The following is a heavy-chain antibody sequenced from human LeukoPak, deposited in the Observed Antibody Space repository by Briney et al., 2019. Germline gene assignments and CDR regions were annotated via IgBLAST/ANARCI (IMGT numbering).Heavy chain of an antibody. CDR1: GGSISSYY. D-gene: IGHD4-17*01. CDR2: IYYSGST. V-gene: IGHV4-59*12. Sequence: SETLSLTCTVSGGSISSYYWSWIRQPPGKGLEWIGYIYYSGSTYYNPSLKSRVTISVDTSKNQFSLKLSSVTAADTAVYYCARLMTTVTSFFDYWGQGTLVTVSS. J-gene: IGHJ4*02. CDR3: ARLMTTVTSFFDY.